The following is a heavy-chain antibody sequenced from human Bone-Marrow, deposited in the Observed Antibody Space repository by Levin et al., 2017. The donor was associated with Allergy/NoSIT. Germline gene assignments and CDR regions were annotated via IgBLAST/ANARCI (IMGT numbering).Heavy chain of an antibody. J-gene: IGHJ4*01. CDR2: INPDGSVK. V-gene: IGHV3-7*01. CDR3: SRDFNYAEGY. CDR1: GFSFSSYW. D-gene: IGHD2-2*01. Sequence: GESLKISCAPSGFSFSSYWMNWVRQAPGKGLEWVGNINPDGSVKYSVDSVKGRFTISRDNAKNSLFLQMSSLRAEDTAVYYCSRDFNYAEGYWGHGTLVT.